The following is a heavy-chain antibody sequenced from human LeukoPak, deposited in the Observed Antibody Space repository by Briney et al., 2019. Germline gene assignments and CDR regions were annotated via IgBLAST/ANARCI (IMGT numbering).Heavy chain of an antibody. V-gene: IGHV1-8*03. D-gene: IGHD6-19*01. CDR3: ARARVAGSSLVDY. Sequence: GASVKVSCKASGYTFTSYDTNWVRQATGQGLEWMGWMNPNSGNTGYAQKFQGRVTITRNTSISTAYMELSSLRSEDTAVYYCARARVAGSSLVDYWGQGTLVTVSS. J-gene: IGHJ4*02. CDR1: GYTFTSYD. CDR2: MNPNSGNT.